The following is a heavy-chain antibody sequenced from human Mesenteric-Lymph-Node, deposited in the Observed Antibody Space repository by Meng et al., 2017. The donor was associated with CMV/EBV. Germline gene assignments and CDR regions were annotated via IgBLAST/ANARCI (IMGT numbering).Heavy chain of an antibody. J-gene: IGHJ6*02. V-gene: IGHV3-23*01. D-gene: IGHD6-6*01. CDR3: ARSSSVYYYYGMDV. Sequence: GESLKISCATSGFPFSSYDMTWVRQTPGKGLEWVSVIDGGGGNTYYADSVKGRFTISRDKSKNTVYLQMDTLRAEDTAVYYCARSSSVYYYYGMDVWGQGTTVTVSS. CDR2: IDGGGGNT. CDR1: GFPFSSYD.